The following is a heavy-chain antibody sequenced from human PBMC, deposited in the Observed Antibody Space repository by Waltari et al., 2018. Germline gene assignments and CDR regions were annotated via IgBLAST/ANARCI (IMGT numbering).Heavy chain of an antibody. CDR2: INHSGST. D-gene: IGHD2-15*01. CDR1: GRSFSGYY. Sequence: QVQLQQWGAGLLKPSEPLSLTCAVYGRSFSGYYWSWIRQPPGKGLEWIGEINHSGSTNYNPSLKSRVTISVDTSKNQFSLKLSSVTAADTAVYYCARGPNCSGGSCYLNYWGQGTLVTVSS. V-gene: IGHV4-34*01. J-gene: IGHJ4*02. CDR3: ARGPNCSGGSCYLNY.